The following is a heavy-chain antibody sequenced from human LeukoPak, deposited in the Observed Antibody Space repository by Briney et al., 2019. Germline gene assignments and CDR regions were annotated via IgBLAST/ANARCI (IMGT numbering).Heavy chain of an antibody. J-gene: IGHJ6*04. V-gene: IGHV3-30-3*01. D-gene: IGHD3-3*01. CDR3: ATTTTPYYDFWSGRTDV. CDR1: GFTVSSSY. CDR2: ISYDGSNK. Sequence: GGSLRLSCAASGFTVSSSYMSWVRQAPGKGLEWVAVISYDGSNKYYADSVKGRFTISRDNSKNTLYLQMNSLRAEDTAVYYCATTTTPYYDFWSGRTDVWGKGTTVTVSS.